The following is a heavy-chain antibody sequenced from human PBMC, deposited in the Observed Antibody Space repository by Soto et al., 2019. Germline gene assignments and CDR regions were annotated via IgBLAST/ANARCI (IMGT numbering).Heavy chain of an antibody. V-gene: IGHV1-3*01. D-gene: IGHD3-10*01. J-gene: IGHJ5*02. CDR1: GYAFTTSA. Sequence: QVHLVQSGAEVQKPGASVRISCQASGYAFTTSAIHWVRQAPGQSLEWMGWINPGTGDTKYSQNVRGRVTFALDTSATTAYMDLRSLASHDTAVYYCARAAGRSKLLPYYFDPWGQGTLVTVSS. CDR3: ARAAGRSKLLPYYFDP. CDR2: INPGTGDT.